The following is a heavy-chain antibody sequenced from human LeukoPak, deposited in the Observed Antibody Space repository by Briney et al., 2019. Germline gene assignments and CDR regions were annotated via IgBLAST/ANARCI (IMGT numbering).Heavy chain of an antibody. D-gene: IGHD2-2*01. V-gene: IGHV3-7*01. CDR1: GFTFSSYW. CDR3: AREEPVAILSH. J-gene: IGHJ4*02. CDR2: IKEDGSEK. Sequence: GGSLRLSCAASGFTFSSYWMSWVRQAPGKGLKWVANIKEDGSEKYYVDSVKGRFTISRDNAKISLFLEMNSLRAEDTALYYCAREEPVAILSHWGQGTLVTVSS.